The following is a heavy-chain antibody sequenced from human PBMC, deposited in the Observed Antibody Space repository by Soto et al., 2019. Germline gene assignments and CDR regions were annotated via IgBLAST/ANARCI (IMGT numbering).Heavy chain of an antibody. D-gene: IGHD7-27*01. CDR1: GGPFAGYF. J-gene: IGHJ4*02. V-gene: IGHV4-34*02. CDR2: ITHSGRT. CDR3: ARWGPQPFDY. Sequence: QVQLQQGGAGLLKPSETLSLTCAVSGGPFAGYFWSWIRQSPGKGLEWIGEITHSGRTNYNPSLQSRVTISVDTPRSQFSLTLSSVTAADTAVYYCARWGPQPFDYWGQGTPVTVSS.